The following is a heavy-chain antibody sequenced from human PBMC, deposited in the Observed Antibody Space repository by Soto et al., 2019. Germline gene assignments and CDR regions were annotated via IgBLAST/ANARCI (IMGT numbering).Heavy chain of an antibody. D-gene: IGHD5-18*01. CDR1: GFSFSSYG. CDR2: IWYDGSDK. CDR3: ARDLDTRAYFDY. V-gene: IGHV3-33*01. Sequence: GSLRLSCAASGFSFSSYGMQWVRQAPGKGLEWVALIWYDGSDKYYADSVKGRFTISRDNSKNTLYLQMNNLRAEDTALYYCARDLDTRAYFDYWGQGILVTVSS. J-gene: IGHJ4*02.